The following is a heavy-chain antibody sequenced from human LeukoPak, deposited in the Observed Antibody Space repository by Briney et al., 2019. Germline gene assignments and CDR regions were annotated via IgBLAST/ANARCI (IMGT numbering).Heavy chain of an antibody. CDR2: IYYRGTT. D-gene: IGHD2-15*01. Sequence: SETLSLTCTVSGDSISPYFWTWIRQPPGKGLEWLGYIYYRGTTHSNPSLNSRATISLDTSKNQFSLQLTSVTAADTAVHYCARHKKDGGGNLYCDYWGQGILVTVSS. V-gene: IGHV4-59*08. CDR3: ARHKKDGGGNLYCDY. CDR1: GDSISPYF. J-gene: IGHJ4*02.